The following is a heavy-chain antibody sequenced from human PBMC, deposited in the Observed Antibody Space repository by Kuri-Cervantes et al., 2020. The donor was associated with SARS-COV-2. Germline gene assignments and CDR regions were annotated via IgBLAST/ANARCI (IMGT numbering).Heavy chain of an antibody. CDR1: GGSYSGYY. V-gene: IGHV4-34*01. J-gene: IGHJ5*02. CDR3: ARHIHVLSWFDP. D-gene: IGHD2-21*01. Sequence: SETLSLTCALNGGSYSGYYWSWIRQPPGKGLEWIGEINHSGSTNYNPSLKSRVTISVDTSKNQFSLKLSSVTAADTAVYYCARHIHVLSWFDPWGQGTLVTVSS. CDR2: INHSGST.